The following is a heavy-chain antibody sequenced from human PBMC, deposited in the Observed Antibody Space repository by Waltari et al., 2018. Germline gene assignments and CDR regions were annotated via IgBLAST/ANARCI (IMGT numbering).Heavy chain of an antibody. V-gene: IGHV3-48*01. CDR1: GFTFSAYT. J-gene: IGHJ3*01. CDR3: VRDHAYAFDF. Sequence: EVQLVESGGDLVQPGGSLRLYCSASGFTFSAYTMNWVRQAPGKGLEWVSYISTGSSPTYYADSVKGRFTISRDNAKNSLYLQMSSLRAEDTALYYCVRDHAYAFDFWGQGTMVTVPS. CDR2: ISTGSSPT.